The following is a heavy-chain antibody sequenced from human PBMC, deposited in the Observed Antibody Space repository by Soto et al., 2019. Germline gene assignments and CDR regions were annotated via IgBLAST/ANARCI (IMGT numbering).Heavy chain of an antibody. D-gene: IGHD1-26*01. CDR1: GFTFRSHG. Sequence: GGSLRLSCVASGFTFRSHGMHWVRQTPGKGLEWVAVIWYDGSNKYYADSVKGRFTISRDDSKNTLYLQMNSLRAEDTAVYYCAKIRDASHTIDYWGQGTLVTVSS. CDR2: IWYDGSNK. J-gene: IGHJ4*02. CDR3: AKIRDASHTIDY. V-gene: IGHV3-33*06.